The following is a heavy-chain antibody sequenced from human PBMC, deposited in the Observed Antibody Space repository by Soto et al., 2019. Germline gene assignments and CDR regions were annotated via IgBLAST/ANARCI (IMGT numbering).Heavy chain of an antibody. CDR2: IYYSGST. V-gene: IGHV4-39*01. Sequence: QLQLQESGPGLVTPSETLSLTCTVSGGSISSSSYYWGWISQPPGKGLEWIGSIYYSGSTYYNPSLKSRVTISVDTSKNHFSLTLSSVTAADTAVYYCARQALVLEYYFDYWGQGTLVTVSS. CDR1: GGSISSSSYY. J-gene: IGHJ4*02. D-gene: IGHD3-3*01. CDR3: ARQALVLEYYFDY.